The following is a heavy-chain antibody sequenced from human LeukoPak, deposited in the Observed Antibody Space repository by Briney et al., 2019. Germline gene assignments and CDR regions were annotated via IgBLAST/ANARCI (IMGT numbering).Heavy chain of an antibody. CDR2: IKQDGSEK. CDR1: GFTSSSYW. Sequence: GGSLRLSCAASGFTSSSYWMSWVRQAPGKGLEWVANIKQDGSEKYYVDSVKGRFTISRDNAKNSLYLQMNSLRAEDTAVYYCARDFSPSNFDYWGQGTLVTVSS. J-gene: IGHJ4*02. D-gene: IGHD2/OR15-2a*01. V-gene: IGHV3-7*01. CDR3: ARDFSPSNFDY.